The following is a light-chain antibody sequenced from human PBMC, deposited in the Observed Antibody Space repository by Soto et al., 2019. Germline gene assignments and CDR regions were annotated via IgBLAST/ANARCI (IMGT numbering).Light chain of an antibody. CDR2: EVS. V-gene: IGLV2-14*01. J-gene: IGLJ2*01. CDR3: SSYTSSSTLV. CDR1: SSDVGGYNY. Sequence: QSPLTQPASVSGSPGQSITISCTGTSSDVGGYNYVSWYQQHPGKAPKLMIYEVSNRPSGASNRFSGSKSGNTASLTISGLHADDEAEYYCSSYTSSSTLVFGGGTKLTVL.